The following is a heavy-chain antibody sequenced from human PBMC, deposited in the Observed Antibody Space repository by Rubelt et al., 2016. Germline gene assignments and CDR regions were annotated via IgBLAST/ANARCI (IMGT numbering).Heavy chain of an antibody. Sequence: WVRQAPGTGLEWVANIKQDGSEKNYVDSVKGRFTISRDNAKNSLYLQMDSLRGEDTAVYYCASIVGATKTVDYWGQGTLVTVSS. D-gene: IGHD1-26*01. J-gene: IGHJ4*02. V-gene: IGHV3-7*01. CDR2: IKQDGSEK. CDR3: ASIVGATKTVDY.